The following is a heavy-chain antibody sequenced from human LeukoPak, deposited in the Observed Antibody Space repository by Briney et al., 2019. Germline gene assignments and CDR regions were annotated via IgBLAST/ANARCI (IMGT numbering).Heavy chain of an antibody. Sequence: ASVKVSCKASGYTFTGYYMHWVRQAPGQGLEWMGWINPNSGGTNYAQKFQGRVTMTRDTSISTAYMELSRLRSDDTAVYYCAREDSSSWYGNLFDYWGQGTLVTVSS. D-gene: IGHD6-13*01. CDR1: GYTFTGYY. V-gene: IGHV1-2*02. CDR3: AREDSSSWYGNLFDY. J-gene: IGHJ4*02. CDR2: INPNSGGT.